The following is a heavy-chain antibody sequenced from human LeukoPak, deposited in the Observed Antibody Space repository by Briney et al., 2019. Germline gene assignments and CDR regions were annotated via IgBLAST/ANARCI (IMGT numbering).Heavy chain of an antibody. CDR3: AREGRAAAGLDH. V-gene: IGHV3-33*08. Sequence: GGSLRLSCAASGFTFNNAWMNWVRQAPGKGLEWVAVIYYDGSNKYYADSVKGRFTISRDNSKNTLYVQMNSLRAEDTAVYYCAREGRAAAGLDHWGQGTLVTVSS. CDR2: IYYDGSNK. D-gene: IGHD6-13*01. CDR1: GFTFNNAW. J-gene: IGHJ4*02.